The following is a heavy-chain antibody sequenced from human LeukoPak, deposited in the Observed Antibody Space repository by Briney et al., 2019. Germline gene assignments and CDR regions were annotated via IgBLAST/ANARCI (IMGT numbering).Heavy chain of an antibody. V-gene: IGHV4-59*08. D-gene: IGHD6-19*01. J-gene: IGHJ2*01. Sequence: GSLRLSCAASGFTFSSYAMSWIRQPPGKGPEWIGYIYYSGSTNYNPSLKSRVTISVDTSKNQFSLKLSSVTAADTAVYYCARRVAGYDWYFDLWGRGPVVTVSS. CDR2: IYYSGST. CDR1: GFTFSSYA. CDR3: ARRVAGYDWYFDL.